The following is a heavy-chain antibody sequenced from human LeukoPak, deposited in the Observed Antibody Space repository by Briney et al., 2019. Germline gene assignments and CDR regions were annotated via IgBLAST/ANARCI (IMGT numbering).Heavy chain of an antibody. J-gene: IGHJ3*02. Sequence: KPSETLSLTCTVSGGTINNYYWNWVRQPPGKRLEWIGHIYFSGSPNYNPSLKSRVTVSVDTPKNQLSLNLSSVTAADTAVYYCATDVDLYTSALDIWGQGTMVTVSS. CDR3: ATDVDLYTSALDI. V-gene: IGHV4-59*01. D-gene: IGHD5/OR15-5a*01. CDR2: IYFSGSP. CDR1: GGTINNYY.